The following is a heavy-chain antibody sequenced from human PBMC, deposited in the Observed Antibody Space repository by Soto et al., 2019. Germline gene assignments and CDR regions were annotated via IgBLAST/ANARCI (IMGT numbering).Heavy chain of an antibody. CDR3: ARHRDDSSGYPAEYFQH. Sequence: TLSLTCTVSGGSISSSSYYWGWIRQPPGKGLEWIGSIYYSGSTYYNPSLKSRVTISVDTSKNQFSLKLSSVTAADTAVYYCARHRDDSSGYPAEYFQHWGQGTLVTVSS. CDR1: GGSISSSSYY. V-gene: IGHV4-39*01. D-gene: IGHD3-22*01. J-gene: IGHJ1*01. CDR2: IYYSGST.